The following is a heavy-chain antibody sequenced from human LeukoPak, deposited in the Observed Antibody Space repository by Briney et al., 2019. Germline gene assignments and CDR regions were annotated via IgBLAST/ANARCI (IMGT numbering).Heavy chain of an antibody. D-gene: IGHD6-19*01. V-gene: IGHV4-59*01. CDR1: GGSISSYY. J-gene: IGHJ5*02. CDR2: IYYSGST. CDR3: ARGSSGP. Sequence: PSETLSPTCTVSGGSISSYYWSWIRQPPGKGLEWIGYIYYSGSTNYNPSLKCRVTISVDTSKNQFSLKLSSVAAADTAVYYCARGSSGPWGQGTLVTVSS.